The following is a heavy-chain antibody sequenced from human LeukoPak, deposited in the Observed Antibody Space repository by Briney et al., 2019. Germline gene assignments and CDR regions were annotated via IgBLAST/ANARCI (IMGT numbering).Heavy chain of an antibody. CDR1: GGSISSHY. J-gene: IGHJ4*02. D-gene: IGHD3-22*01. CDR3: ARGGGYYDLDY. V-gene: IGHV4-59*11. Sequence: SETLSLTCTVSGGSISSHYWSWIRQPPGKGLEWIGYIYYSGSTNYNPSLKSRVTISVDTSKNQFSLKLSSVTAADTAVYYCARGGGYYDLDYWGQGTLVTVSS. CDR2: IYYSGST.